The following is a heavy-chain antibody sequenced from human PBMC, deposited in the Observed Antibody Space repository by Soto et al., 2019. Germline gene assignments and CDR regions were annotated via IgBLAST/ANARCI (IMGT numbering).Heavy chain of an antibody. Sequence: QMQLQQWGAGLLKPSETLSLTCAVYGGSFSGYYWSWIRQPPGKGLEWIGEINHSGSTNYNPSLKSRVTISVDTSKNQFSLKLSSVTAADTSVYYCARVAVAGTNDYCGQGTLVTVSS. CDR1: GGSFSGYY. D-gene: IGHD6-19*01. V-gene: IGHV4-34*01. J-gene: IGHJ4*02. CDR2: INHSGST. CDR3: ARVAVAGTNDY.